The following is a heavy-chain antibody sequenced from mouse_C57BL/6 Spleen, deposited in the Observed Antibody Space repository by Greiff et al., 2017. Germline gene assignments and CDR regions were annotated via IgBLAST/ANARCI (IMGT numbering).Heavy chain of an antibody. CDR1: GFTFSSYG. CDR2: ISSGGSYT. V-gene: IGHV5-6*02. D-gene: IGHD1-1*01. CDR3: ARQRGSSPYYFDY. J-gene: IGHJ2*01. Sequence: DVMLVESGGDLVKPGGSLKLSCAASGFTFSSYGMSWVRQTPDKRLEWVATISSGGSYTYYPDSVKGRFTISRDNAKNTLYLQMSSLKSEDTAMYYCARQRGSSPYYFDYWGQGTTLTVSS.